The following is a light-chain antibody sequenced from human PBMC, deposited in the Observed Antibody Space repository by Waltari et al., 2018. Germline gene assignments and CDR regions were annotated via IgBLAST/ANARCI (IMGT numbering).Light chain of an antibody. CDR2: GAS. CDR3: QNHERLPAV. Sequence: EIVLTQSPGTLSLSPGERATLSCRASLSIGRYLIWYQQKPGQAPRLLIYGASTRAAGIPERFSGSGSGTDFSLTISRLEPEDFAVYYCQNHERLPAVFGRGTKVEIK. V-gene: IGKV3-20*01. CDR1: LSIGRY. J-gene: IGKJ1*01.